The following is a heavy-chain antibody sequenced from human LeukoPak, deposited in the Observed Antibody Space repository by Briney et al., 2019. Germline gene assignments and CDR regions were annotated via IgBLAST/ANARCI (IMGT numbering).Heavy chain of an antibody. CDR1: GFTFSSYG. Sequence: TGGSLRLSCAASGFTFSSYGMHWVRQAPGKGLEWVAVISYDGSNKYYADSVKGRFTISRDNSKNTLYLQMNSLRAEDTAVYYCAKDGDTAMVPFDYWGQGTLVTVSS. CDR2: ISYDGSNK. V-gene: IGHV3-30*18. J-gene: IGHJ4*02. D-gene: IGHD5-18*01. CDR3: AKDGDTAMVPFDY.